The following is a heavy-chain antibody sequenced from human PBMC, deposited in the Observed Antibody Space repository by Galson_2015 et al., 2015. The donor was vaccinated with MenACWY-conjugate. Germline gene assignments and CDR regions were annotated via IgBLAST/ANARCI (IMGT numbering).Heavy chain of an antibody. J-gene: IGHJ4*02. D-gene: IGHD6-13*01. CDR2: IYPGDSDT. CDR1: GYSFTNYW. V-gene: IGHV5-51*03. Sequence: QSGAEVTKPGESLTISCKGSGYSFTNYWIGWVRQMPGKGLEWMGIIYPGDSDTRYSPSFQGQVTISADKSINTAYLQWNSLRASDTAMYYCARPASGHSSSCDYWGQGTLVTVSS. CDR3: ARPASGHSSSCDY.